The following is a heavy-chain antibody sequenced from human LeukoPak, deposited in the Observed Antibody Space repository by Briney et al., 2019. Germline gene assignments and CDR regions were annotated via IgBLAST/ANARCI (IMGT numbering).Heavy chain of an antibody. J-gene: IGHJ5*02. Sequence: SVTLSLTCAVYGGSFSGYYWSWIRQPPGKGLEWIGEINHSGSTNYNPSLKSRVTISVDTSKNQFSLKLSSVTAADTAVYYCARAIRITMVRGVIITSRIGNWFDPWGQGTLVTVSS. CDR2: INHSGST. D-gene: IGHD3-10*01. V-gene: IGHV4-34*01. CDR1: GGSFSGYY. CDR3: ARAIRITMVRGVIITSRIGNWFDP.